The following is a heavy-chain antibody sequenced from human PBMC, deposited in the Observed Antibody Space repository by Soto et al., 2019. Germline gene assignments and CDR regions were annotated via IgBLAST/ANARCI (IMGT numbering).Heavy chain of an antibody. J-gene: IGHJ6*02. D-gene: IGHD1-26*01. CDR2: IIPIFGTA. V-gene: IGHV1-69*12. CDR1: GGTFSSYA. CDR3: ARHLGGNHYYYGIDV. Sequence: QVQLVQSGAEVKKPGSSVKVSCKASGGTFSSYAISWVRQAPGQGLEWMGGIIPIFGTADYAQKFQGRVTPTADDFTSTAYMELSSLRSEETAVYYCARHLGGNHYYYGIDVWGQGTTVTVSS.